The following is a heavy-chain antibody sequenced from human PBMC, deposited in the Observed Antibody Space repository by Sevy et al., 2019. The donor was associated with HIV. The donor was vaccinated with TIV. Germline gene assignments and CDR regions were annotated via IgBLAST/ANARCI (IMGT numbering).Heavy chain of an antibody. D-gene: IGHD3-10*01. J-gene: IGHJ5*02. CDR3: ARDRANTMVRGLNNWFDP. CDR1: GYSISSGYY. Sequence: SETLSLTCAVSGYSISSGYYWGWIRQPPGKGLEWIGSIYHSGSTYYNASLKSRVTISVDTSKNQFSLKLSSVTAADTAVYYCARDRANTMVRGLNNWFDPWGQGTLVTVSS. V-gene: IGHV4-38-2*02. CDR2: IYHSGST.